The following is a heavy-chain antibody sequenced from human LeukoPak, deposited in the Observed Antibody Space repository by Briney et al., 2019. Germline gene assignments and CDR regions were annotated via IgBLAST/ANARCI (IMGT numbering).Heavy chain of an antibody. V-gene: IGHV3-30*18. Sequence: GGSLRLSCAASGFTFSSYGMHWVRQAPGKGLEWVAVISFDGTSKFYADSVKGRFTISTKKTVYLQMNSLRAEDAAVYYCAKGGGTGYSSSWYSNWGQGTLVTVSS. J-gene: IGHJ4*02. CDR1: GFTFSSYG. CDR3: AKGGGTGYSSSWYSN. CDR2: ISFDGTSK. D-gene: IGHD6-13*01.